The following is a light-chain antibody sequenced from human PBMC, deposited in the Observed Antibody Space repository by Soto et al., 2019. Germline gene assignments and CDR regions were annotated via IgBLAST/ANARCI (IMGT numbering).Light chain of an antibody. CDR3: QHYNSYSEFT. J-gene: IGKJ3*01. V-gene: IGKV1-17*01. Sequence: DIQMTQSPSSLSASVGDRVTIACRAGQDIKNDLAWFQQKPGKAPKRLIYGATTLQSGVPSRFSGSGSGTEFTLTISSLQAEDFATYYCQHYNSYSEFTFGPGTKVDIK. CDR1: QDIKND. CDR2: GAT.